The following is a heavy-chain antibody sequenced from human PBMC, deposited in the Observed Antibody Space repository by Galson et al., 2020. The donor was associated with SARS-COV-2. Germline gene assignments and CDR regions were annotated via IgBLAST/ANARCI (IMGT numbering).Heavy chain of an antibody. CDR1: GFTFSSYG. CDR2: IWYDGSNK. D-gene: IGHD2-21*02. J-gene: IGHJ1*01. V-gene: IGHV3-33*01. CDR3: ARDLAYCGGDCPEYFQH. Sequence: QAGGSLRLSCAASGFTFSSYGMHWVRQAPGKGLEWVAVIWYDGSNKYYADSVKGRLTISRDNSKNTLYLQMNSLRAEDTAVYYCARDLAYCGGDCPEYFQHWGQGTLVTVSS.